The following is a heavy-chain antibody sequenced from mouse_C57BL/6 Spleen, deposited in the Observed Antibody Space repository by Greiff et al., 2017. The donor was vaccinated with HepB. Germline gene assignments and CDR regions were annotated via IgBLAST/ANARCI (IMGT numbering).Heavy chain of an antibody. V-gene: IGHV1-66*01. CDR3: ARGTAQAMGDAMDY. D-gene: IGHD3-2*02. J-gene: IGHJ4*01. Sequence: VQGVESGPELVKPGASVKISCKASGYSFTSYYIHWVKQRPGQGLEWIGWIYPGSGNTKYNEKFKGKATLTADTSSSTAYMQLSSLTSEDSAVYYCARGTAQAMGDAMDYWGQGTSVTVSS. CDR1: GYSFTSYY. CDR2: IYPGSGNT.